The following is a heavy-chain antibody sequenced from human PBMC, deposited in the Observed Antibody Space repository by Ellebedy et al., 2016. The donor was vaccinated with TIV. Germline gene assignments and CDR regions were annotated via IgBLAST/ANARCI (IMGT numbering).Heavy chain of an antibody. CDR3: ARDHSRRDYVVNWYFDL. CDR1: GFTFSSYA. CDR2: ISYDGSNK. V-gene: IGHV3-30-3*01. J-gene: IGHJ2*01. D-gene: IGHD4-17*01. Sequence: GESLKISCAASGFTFSSYAMHWVRPAPGKGLAWVAVISYDGSNKYYADSVKGRFTISRDNSKNTLYLQMNSLRAEDTAVYYCARDHSRRDYVVNWYFDLWGRGTLVTVSS.